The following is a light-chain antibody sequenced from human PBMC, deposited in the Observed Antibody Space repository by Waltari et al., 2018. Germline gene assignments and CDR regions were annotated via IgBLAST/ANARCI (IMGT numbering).Light chain of an antibody. J-gene: IGLJ3*02. Sequence: QSVLTQPPSASGTPGQRVTIPCSGGPSNIARNYVYWYQQFPGTAPKLLVYRTNERPSGVPDRISGSKSGTSASLAISGLRSEDEADYYCATWDGSLTAWVFGGGTKLTVL. CDR1: PSNIARNY. V-gene: IGLV1-47*01. CDR2: RTN. CDR3: ATWDGSLTAWV.